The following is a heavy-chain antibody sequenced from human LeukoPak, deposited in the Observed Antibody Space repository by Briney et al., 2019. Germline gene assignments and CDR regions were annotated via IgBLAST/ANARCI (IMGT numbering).Heavy chain of an antibody. CDR2: IYHSGST. J-gene: IGHJ1*01. Sequence: PSETLSLTCTVSGDSISSGYYWGWIRQPPGKGLEWIGSIYHSGSTYYNPSLKSRVTISVDTSKNQFSLKLSSVTAADTAVYYCARTLIAAAGTVQHWGQGTLVTVSS. CDR3: ARTLIAAAGTVQH. D-gene: IGHD6-13*01. V-gene: IGHV4-38-2*02. CDR1: GDSISSGYY.